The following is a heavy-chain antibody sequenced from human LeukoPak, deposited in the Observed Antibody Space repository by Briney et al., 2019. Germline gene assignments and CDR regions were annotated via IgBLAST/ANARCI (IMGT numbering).Heavy chain of an antibody. CDR3: ARGGDYDSSGYSNWFDP. V-gene: IGHV4-31*03. CDR2: IYYSGST. J-gene: IGHJ5*02. D-gene: IGHD3-22*01. CDR1: GSSISSGGYY. Sequence: SETLSLTCTVSGSSISSGGYYWSWIRQHPGKGLEWIGYIYYSGSTYYNPSLKSRVTISVDTSKNQFSLKLSSVTAADTAVYYCARGGDYDSSGYSNWFDPWGQGTLVTVSS.